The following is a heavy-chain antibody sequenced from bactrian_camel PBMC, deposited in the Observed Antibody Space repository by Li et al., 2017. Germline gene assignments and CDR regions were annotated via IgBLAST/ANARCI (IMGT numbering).Heavy chain of an antibody. CDR3: AADSGTKTPWGWYRAHDYEF. J-gene: IGHJ4*01. D-gene: IGHD5*01. Sequence: QVQLVESGGGSVQAGESLRLSCTASGFFYSSYCMGWFRQAPGKEREGVADIESDGRLSIADSVKGRFTVSLDNAKHTLYLQMNSLKPEDTAMYYCAADSGTKTPWGWYRAHDYEFWGQGTQVTVS. CDR1: GFFYSSYC. CDR2: IESDGRL. V-gene: IGHV3S26*01.